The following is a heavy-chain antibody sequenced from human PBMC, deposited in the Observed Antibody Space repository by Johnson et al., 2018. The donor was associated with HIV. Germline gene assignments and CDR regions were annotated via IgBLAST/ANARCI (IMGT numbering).Heavy chain of an antibody. CDR1: GFTFSSYA. CDR2: ISYDGSNK. D-gene: IGHD6-6*01. V-gene: IGHV3-30*04. Sequence: QVQLVESGGGLVQPGRSLRLSCAASGFTFSSYAMHWVRQAPGKGLEWVAVISYDGSNKYYADSVKGRFTISRDNSKNTLYLQMNSLRAEDTAVYYCASPIEYSSSADAFDFWGQGTMVTVSS. J-gene: IGHJ3*01. CDR3: ASPIEYSSSADAFDF.